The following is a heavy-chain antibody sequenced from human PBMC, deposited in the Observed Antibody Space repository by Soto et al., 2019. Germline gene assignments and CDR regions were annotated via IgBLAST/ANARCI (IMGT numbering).Heavy chain of an antibody. CDR1: GFTFSNHA. J-gene: IGHJ4*02. CDR2: VNGGGDST. V-gene: IGHV3-23*01. D-gene: IGHD3-10*01. CDR3: AREVLLWFGEMGGDY. Sequence: GGSLRLSCEASGFTFSNHAMSWVRQAPGQGLEWVSAVNGGGDSTFSAGSVKGRFTISRDNSKNTVYLQMNSLRAEDTAVYYCAREVLLWFGEMGGDYWGQGTLVTVSS.